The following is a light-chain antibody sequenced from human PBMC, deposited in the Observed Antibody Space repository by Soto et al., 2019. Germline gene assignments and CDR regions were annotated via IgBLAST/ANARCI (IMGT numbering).Light chain of an antibody. CDR1: SSDVGTYTL. V-gene: IGLV2-23*02. J-gene: IGLJ1*01. CDR2: EVN. Sequence: QSVLTQPASVSGTPGQSITISCTGTSSDVGTYTLVSLYQHQPGKAPKLVIYEVNKRPAGVSKRFSGSKSGDTASLTISGLQAEDEADYYCSSYSGPTTFDVLGTGTKVT. CDR3: SSYSGPTTFDV.